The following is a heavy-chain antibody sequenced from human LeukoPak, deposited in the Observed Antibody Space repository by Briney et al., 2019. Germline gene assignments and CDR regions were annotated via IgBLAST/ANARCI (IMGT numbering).Heavy chain of an antibody. D-gene: IGHD3-10*01. CDR3: AKDYGSGSYLWSDY. V-gene: IGHV3-23*01. Sequence: GGSLRLSCAASGFTFSSYAMSWVRQTPGKGLEWVSAISGSGGSTYYADSVKGQFTISRDNSKNTLYLQMNSLRAEDTAVYYCAKDYGSGSYLWSDYWGQGTLVTVSS. J-gene: IGHJ4*02. CDR2: ISGSGGST. CDR1: GFTFSSYA.